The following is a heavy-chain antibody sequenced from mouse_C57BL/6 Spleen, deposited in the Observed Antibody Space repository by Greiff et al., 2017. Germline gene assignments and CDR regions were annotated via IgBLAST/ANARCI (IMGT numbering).Heavy chain of an antibody. CDR2: INPSNGGT. V-gene: IGHV1-53*01. J-gene: IGHJ1*03. CDR3: ARGYYDGSSLDV. CDR1: GYTFTSYW. Sequence: QVQLQQPGTELVKPGASVKLSCKASGYTFTSYWMPWVKQRPGQGLEWIGNINPSNGGTNYNEKVKSKDTLTVDKSSSPAYMPRSSLTSEDSAVYYCARGYYDGSSLDVWGTGTTVTVSS. D-gene: IGHD1-1*01.